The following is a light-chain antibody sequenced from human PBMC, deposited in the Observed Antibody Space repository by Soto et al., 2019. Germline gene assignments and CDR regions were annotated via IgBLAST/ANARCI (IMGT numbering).Light chain of an antibody. J-gene: IGKJ2*01. CDR3: QQYTNSLPYT. Sequence: EIVLTQSPGTLSLSPGERATLSCRASQSVSSTFLAWYQQKPGRAPRLLIYGVSSRATGIPDRFSGSGSGTDFPITISRLEPEDFAVYYCQQYTNSLPYTFGQGTKLEIK. V-gene: IGKV3-20*01. CDR2: GVS. CDR1: QSVSSTF.